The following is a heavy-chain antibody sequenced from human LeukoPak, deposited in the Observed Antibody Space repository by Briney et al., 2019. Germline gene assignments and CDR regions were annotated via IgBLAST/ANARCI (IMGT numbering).Heavy chain of an antibody. CDR3: AKESTQVIEVYFDS. J-gene: IGHJ4*02. V-gene: IGHV3-23*01. D-gene: IGHD2/OR15-2a*01. CDR2: ITGSGGTS. Sequence: GGSLRLSCAASGFTFSSYSFNWVRQAPGKGLQWVSSITGSGGTSYYADSVKGRFTISRDNSKNTLYLEMNSLRADDTAVYFCAKESTQVIEVYFDSWGQGTLVTVSS. CDR1: GFTFSSYS.